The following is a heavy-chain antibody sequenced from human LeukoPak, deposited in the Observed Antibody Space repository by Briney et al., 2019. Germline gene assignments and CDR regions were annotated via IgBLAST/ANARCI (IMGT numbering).Heavy chain of an antibody. D-gene: IGHD2-2*01. Sequence: GGSLRLSCAASGFTFSSYSMNWVRQAPGKGLEWVSSISSSSSYIYYADSVKGRFTISRDNAKNSLYLQMNSLRAEDTAVYYCARAGFLGYCSSTSCPGRFRVYGMDVWGQGTTVTVSS. V-gene: IGHV3-21*01. CDR1: GFTFSSYS. CDR2: ISSSSSYI. J-gene: IGHJ6*02. CDR3: ARAGFLGYCSSTSCPGRFRVYGMDV.